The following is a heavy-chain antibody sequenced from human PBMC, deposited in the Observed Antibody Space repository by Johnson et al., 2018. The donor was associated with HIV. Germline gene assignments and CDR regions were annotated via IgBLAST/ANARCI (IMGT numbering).Heavy chain of an antibody. CDR3: ARDRIVGADYDAFDI. Sequence: VTLVESGGGLVKPGGSLRLSCAASGFTFSNAWMSWVRQAPGKGLEWVGRIKSRTDDGTTNYAAPLKGRFTISRDNAKNTLYLKMNSLRAEDTAVYHCARDRIVGADYDAFDIWGQGTMVTVSS. CDR2: IKSRTDDGTT. J-gene: IGHJ3*02. CDR1: GFTFSNAW. V-gene: IGHV3-15*01. D-gene: IGHD1-26*01.